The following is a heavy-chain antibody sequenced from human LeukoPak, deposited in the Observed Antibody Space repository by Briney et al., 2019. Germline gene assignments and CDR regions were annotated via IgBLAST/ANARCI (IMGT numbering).Heavy chain of an antibody. J-gene: IGHJ4*02. CDR1: GLTFSSYA. Sequence: GGSLRLSCAASGLTFSSYAMSWVRQAPGKGLEWVSAISGSGGSTYYADSVKGRFTISRDNSKNTLYLQMNSLRAEDTAVYYCAKWGDGYNSLDYWGQGTLVTVSS. CDR2: ISGSGGST. CDR3: AKWGDGYNSLDY. V-gene: IGHV3-23*01. D-gene: IGHD5-24*01.